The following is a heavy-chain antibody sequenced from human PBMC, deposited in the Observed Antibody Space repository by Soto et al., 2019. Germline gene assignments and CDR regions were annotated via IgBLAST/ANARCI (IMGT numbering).Heavy chain of an antibody. Sequence: EVQLVESGGGLVKPGGSLRLSCAASGFTFSSYSMNWVRQAPGKGLEWVSSISSSSSYIYYADSVKGLFTISRDNAKNSLYLQMNSLRAEDTAVYYCARDPDYYGSGSLDYWGQGTLVTVSS. V-gene: IGHV3-21*01. D-gene: IGHD3-10*01. CDR1: GFTFSSYS. CDR2: ISSSSSYI. CDR3: ARDPDYYGSGSLDY. J-gene: IGHJ4*02.